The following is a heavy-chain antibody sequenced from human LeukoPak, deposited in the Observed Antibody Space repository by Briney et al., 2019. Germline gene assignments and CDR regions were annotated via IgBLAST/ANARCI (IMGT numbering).Heavy chain of an antibody. D-gene: IGHD1-1*01. J-gene: IGHJ3*02. V-gene: IGHV3-9*01. CDR2: ITWNGATI. CDR3: AKDMSSGTTHYNRVLGAFDM. CDR1: GFTFHDYA. Sequence: GRSLRLSCAASGFTFHDYAMHWVRQVPGKGLEWVSGITWNGATIDYADSVKGRFTISRDNAENSLYLQMNSLRPEDTAVYFCAKDMSSGTTHYNRVLGAFDMWGQGTMVTVSS.